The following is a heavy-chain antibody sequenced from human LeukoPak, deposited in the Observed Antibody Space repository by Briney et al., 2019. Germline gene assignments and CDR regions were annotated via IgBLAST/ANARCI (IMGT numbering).Heavy chain of an antibody. V-gene: IGHV3-23*01. CDR3: ASSPRQLVDY. Sequence: GGSLRLSCAASGFTFSSYAVSWVRQAPGKGLEWVSAISGSGGSTCYADSVKGRFTISRDNSKNTLYLQMNSLRAEDTAVYYCASSPRQLVDYWGQGTLVTVSS. CDR1: GFTFSSYA. D-gene: IGHD6-13*01. CDR2: ISGSGGST. J-gene: IGHJ4*02.